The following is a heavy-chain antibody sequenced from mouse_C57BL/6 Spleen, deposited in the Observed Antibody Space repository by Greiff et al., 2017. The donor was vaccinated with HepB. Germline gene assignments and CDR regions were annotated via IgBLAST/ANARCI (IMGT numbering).Heavy chain of an antibody. CDR2: INPNNGGT. J-gene: IGHJ2*01. Sequence: VQLQQSGPELVKPGASVKISCKASGYTFTDYYMDWVKQSHGKSLEWIGDINPNNGGTSYKQKFKGKATLTVDKSSSTAYMELRSLTSEDSAVYYGARSYDGYYPWGQGTTLTVSS. V-gene: IGHV1-26*01. CDR3: ARSYDGYYP. D-gene: IGHD2-3*01. CDR1: GYTFTDYY.